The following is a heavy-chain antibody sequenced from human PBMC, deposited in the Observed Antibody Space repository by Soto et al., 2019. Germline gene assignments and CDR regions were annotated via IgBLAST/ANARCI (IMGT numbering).Heavy chain of an antibody. Sequence: QVQLVQSGAAVKKPGSSVKVSCKASGGTFSSYAISWVRQAPGQGLEWMGGIIPIFGTANYAQKFQGRVTITADESTSTADMELSSLRTEDTAVYYCASGQQWLVLWPPFDSWGQGTLVTVSS. CDR1: GGTFSSYA. V-gene: IGHV1-69*12. CDR2: IIPIFGTA. D-gene: IGHD6-19*01. J-gene: IGHJ4*02. CDR3: ASGQQWLVLWPPFDS.